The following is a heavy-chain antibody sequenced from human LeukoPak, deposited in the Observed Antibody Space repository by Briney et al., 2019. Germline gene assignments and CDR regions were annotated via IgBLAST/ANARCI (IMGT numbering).Heavy chain of an antibody. CDR3: AKYQPRYYYDSSGYSDY. V-gene: IGHV3-23*01. J-gene: IGHJ4*02. Sequence: GGSLRLSCAASGFTFSSYAMSWVRQAPGKGLEWVSAISGSGGSTYYADSVKGRFTISRDNSKNTLYLQMNSLRAEDTAVDYCAKYQPRYYYDSSGYSDYWGQGTLVTVSS. D-gene: IGHD3-22*01. CDR1: GFTFSSYA. CDR2: ISGSGGST.